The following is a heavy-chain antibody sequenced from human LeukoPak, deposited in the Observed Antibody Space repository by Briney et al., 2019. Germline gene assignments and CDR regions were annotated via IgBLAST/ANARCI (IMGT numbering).Heavy chain of an antibody. CDR1: GYTFTSYY. CDR2: INPSGGST. CDR3: ARVARYSSGWYRERYFQH. V-gene: IGHV1-46*01. J-gene: IGHJ1*01. D-gene: IGHD6-19*01. Sequence: ASVKVSCKASGYTFTSYYMHWVRQAPGQGLEWMGIINPSGGSTSYAQKFQGRVTMTRDTSTSTVYMELSSLRSEETAVYYCARVARYSSGWYRERYFQHWGQGTLVTVSS.